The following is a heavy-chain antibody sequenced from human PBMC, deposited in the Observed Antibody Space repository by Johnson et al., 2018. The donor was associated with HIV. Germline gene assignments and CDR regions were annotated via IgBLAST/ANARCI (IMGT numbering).Heavy chain of an antibody. CDR3: ARLIAVVIDGFDI. J-gene: IGHJ3*02. Sequence: VQLVESGGGVARPGGSLRPSCADSRLFFDDYGMRGVRQRPGKGWEWVSGLNCSAGCPGYAVSVKGRFTISKDNARNSLWLQMNTLRAEDTAVYYCARLIAVVIDGFDIWGQGTMVTVSA. D-gene: IGHD3-22*01. CDR1: RLFFDDYG. V-gene: IGHV3-20*04. CDR2: LNCSAGCP.